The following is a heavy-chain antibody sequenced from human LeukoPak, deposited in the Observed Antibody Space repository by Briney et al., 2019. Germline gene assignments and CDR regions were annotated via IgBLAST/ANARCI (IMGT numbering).Heavy chain of an antibody. V-gene: IGHV1-18*01. J-gene: IGHJ5*02. CDR3: ARDGREYRLLPWNWFDP. D-gene: IGHD2-2*01. Sequence: ASVKVSCKASGYTFTSYGISWVRQAPGQGLEWMGWISAYNGNTNYAQKLQGRVTMTTDTSTSTAYMELRSLRSDDTAVYYCARDGREYRLLPWNWFDPWGQGTLVTVSS. CDR2: ISAYNGNT. CDR1: GYTFTSYG.